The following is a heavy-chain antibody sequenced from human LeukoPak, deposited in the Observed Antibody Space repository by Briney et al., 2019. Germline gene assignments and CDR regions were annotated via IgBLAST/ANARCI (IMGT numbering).Heavy chain of an antibody. CDR2: IIAEFDTT. D-gene: IGHD1-1*01. CDR1: GLSFSSYT. J-gene: IGHJ5*01. V-gene: IGHV3-23*01. Sequence: GGSLRLSCAPSGLSFSSYTIHWVRQAPGKGLEWVSGIIAEFDTTYYADSVRGRFTISRDHSTNTLYLQMNRLRAEDTAMYYCAKDGTRTRYNWFDSWGQGTLVTVS. CDR3: AKDGTRTRYNWFDS.